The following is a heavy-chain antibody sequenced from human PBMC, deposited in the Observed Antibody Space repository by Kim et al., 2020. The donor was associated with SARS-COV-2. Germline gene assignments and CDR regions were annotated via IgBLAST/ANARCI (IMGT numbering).Heavy chain of an antibody. CDR1: GGSISSYY. V-gene: IGHV4-59*13. J-gene: IGHJ6*02. Sequence: SETLSLTCTVSGGSISSYYWSWIRQPPGKGLEWIGYIYYSGSTNYNPSLKSRVTISVDTSKNQFSLKLSSVTAADTAVYYCARVPGGGYDWKARPGYYYGMDVWGQGTTVTVSS. D-gene: IGHD5-12*01. CDR2: IYYSGST. CDR3: ARVPGGGYDWKARPGYYYGMDV.